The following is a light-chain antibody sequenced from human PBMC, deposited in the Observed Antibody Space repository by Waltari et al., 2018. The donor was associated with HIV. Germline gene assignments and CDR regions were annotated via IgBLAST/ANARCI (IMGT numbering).Light chain of an antibody. V-gene: IGLV3-1*01. J-gene: IGLJ2*01. CDR2: QDR. Sequence: SYELTQAPSVSVSPGQTATLTCSGAEVGAKYVSWYQQKPGQSPVLVIYQDRKRASGIPERFSGSSSGNTATLTISGTQAMDEADYYCQAWDSPTVVFGGGTKLTVL. CDR1: EVGAKY. CDR3: QAWDSPTVV.